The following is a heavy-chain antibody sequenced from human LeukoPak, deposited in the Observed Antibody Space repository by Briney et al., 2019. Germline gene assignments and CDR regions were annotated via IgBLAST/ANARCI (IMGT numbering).Heavy chain of an antibody. CDR3: ARLDSSGLTRFDY. Sequence: SVKVSCKTSGGTFSSYAVSWVRQAPGQGLEWMGRIIPILGIANYAQKFQGRVTITADKSTSTAYMELSSLRSEDTAVYYCARLDSSGLTRFDYWGQGTLVTVSS. CDR2: IIPILGIA. V-gene: IGHV1-69*04. J-gene: IGHJ4*02. CDR1: GGTFSSYA. D-gene: IGHD3-22*01.